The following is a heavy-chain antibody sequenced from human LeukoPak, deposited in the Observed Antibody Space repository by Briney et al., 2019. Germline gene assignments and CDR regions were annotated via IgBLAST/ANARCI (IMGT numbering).Heavy chain of an antibody. V-gene: IGHV3-48*02. CDR3: ASLRGFDD. J-gene: IGHJ4*02. CDR2: ISPSSSMM. CDR1: GFTSSSYT. D-gene: IGHD4-17*01. Sequence: PGASLRLSCSASGFTSSSYTMNWISQAPGKGLEWVSSISPSSSMMHYADSVRGRFTISRDNAKNSLYLQMNSLRDEDTAVYYCASLRGFDDWGQGTLVTVPS.